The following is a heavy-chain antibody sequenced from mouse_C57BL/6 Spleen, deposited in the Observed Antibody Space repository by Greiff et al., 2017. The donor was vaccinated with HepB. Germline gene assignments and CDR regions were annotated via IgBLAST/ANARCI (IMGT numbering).Heavy chain of an antibody. V-gene: IGHV1-52*01. J-gene: IGHJ3*01. CDR3: ARERDPYYSNFSWFAY. CDR2: IDPSDSET. Sequence: QVQLQQSGAELVRPGSSVKLSCKASGYTFTSYWMHWVKQRPIQGLEWIGNIDPSDSETHYNQKFKDKATLTVDKSSSTAYMQLSSLTSEDSAVYYCARERDPYYSNFSWFAYWGQGTLVTVSA. D-gene: IGHD2-5*01. CDR1: GYTFTSYW.